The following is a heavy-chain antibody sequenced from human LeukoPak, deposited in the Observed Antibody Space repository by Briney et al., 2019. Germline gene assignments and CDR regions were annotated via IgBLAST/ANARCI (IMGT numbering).Heavy chain of an antibody. V-gene: IGHV1-8*02. CDR1: GYTFTGYY. D-gene: IGHD5-18*01. J-gene: IGHJ4*02. CDR2: INPNSGNT. CDR3: ARRLRRGYSYGYGSDY. Sequence: ASVKVSCKASGYTFTGYYMHWVRQAPGQGLEWMGWINPNSGNTGYAQKFQGRVTMTRNTSISTAYMELSSLRSEDTAVYYCARRLRRGYSYGYGSDYWGQGTLVTVSS.